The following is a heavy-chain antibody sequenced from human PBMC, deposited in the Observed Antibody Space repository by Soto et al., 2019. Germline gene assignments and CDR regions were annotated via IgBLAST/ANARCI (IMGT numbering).Heavy chain of an antibody. Sequence: GGSLRLSCAASGFTLSSYAMSWVRQAPGKGLEWVSAISGSGGSTYYADSVKGRFTISRDNSKNTLYLQMNSLRAEDTAVYYCAKGQAARLPHLSWFDPWGQGTLVTVSS. V-gene: IGHV3-23*01. J-gene: IGHJ5*02. CDR3: AKGQAARLPHLSWFDP. CDR2: ISGSGGST. D-gene: IGHD6-6*01. CDR1: GFTLSSYA.